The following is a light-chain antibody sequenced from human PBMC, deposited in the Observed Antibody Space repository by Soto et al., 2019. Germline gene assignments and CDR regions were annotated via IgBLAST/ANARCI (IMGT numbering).Light chain of an antibody. J-gene: IGLJ1*01. CDR1: SSDVGGYNY. CDR2: EVS. Sequence: QSALTQPPSASGSPGQSVTISCTGTSSDVGGYNYVSWYQQHPGKAPKLMIYEVSNRPSGVSYRFSGSKSGNTASLTISGLQAEDEADYFCSSYSISTADLFGTGTKVTVL. CDR3: SSYSISTADL. V-gene: IGLV2-14*01.